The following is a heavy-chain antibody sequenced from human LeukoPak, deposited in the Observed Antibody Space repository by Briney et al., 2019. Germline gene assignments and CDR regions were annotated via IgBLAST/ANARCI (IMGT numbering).Heavy chain of an antibody. Sequence: PGGSLRLSCAASGFTFSSYAMSWVRQPPGKGLEWVSAISGGGISTYYADSVKGRFTISRDNSQNTLYLQMNSLRAEDTAVYYCAKEHSSGWYSVWGYWGQGTLVTVSS. J-gene: IGHJ4*02. D-gene: IGHD6-19*01. CDR3: AKEHSSGWYSVWGY. V-gene: IGHV3-23*01. CDR1: GFTFSSYA. CDR2: ISGGGIST.